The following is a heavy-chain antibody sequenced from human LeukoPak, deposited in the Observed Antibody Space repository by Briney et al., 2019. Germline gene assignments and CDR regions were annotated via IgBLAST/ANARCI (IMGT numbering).Heavy chain of an antibody. CDR1: GYTFTSYG. Sequence: GASVKVSCKASGYTFTSYGISWVRQAPGQGLEWMGWIGAYNGNTNYAQKLQGRVTMTTDTSTSTAYMELSSLRSEDTAVYYCARTYYDILTGYYPTSYYYYYYMDVWGKGTTVTISS. D-gene: IGHD3-9*01. CDR2: IGAYNGNT. V-gene: IGHV1-18*01. CDR3: ARTYYDILTGYYPTSYYYYYYMDV. J-gene: IGHJ6*03.